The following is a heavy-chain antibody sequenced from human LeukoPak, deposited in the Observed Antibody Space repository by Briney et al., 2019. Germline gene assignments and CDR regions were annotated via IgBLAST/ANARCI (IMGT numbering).Heavy chain of an antibody. D-gene: IGHD7-27*01. Sequence: GGSLRLSCAASGFTFSSYGMHWVRQAPGKGLEWVAFIRYDGSNKYYADSVKGRFTISRDNSKNTLYLQMNSLRAEDTAVYYCAKKVSGDWYFDLWGRGSLVTVSS. V-gene: IGHV3-30*02. CDR1: GFTFSSYG. J-gene: IGHJ2*01. CDR3: AKKVSGDWYFDL. CDR2: IRYDGSNK.